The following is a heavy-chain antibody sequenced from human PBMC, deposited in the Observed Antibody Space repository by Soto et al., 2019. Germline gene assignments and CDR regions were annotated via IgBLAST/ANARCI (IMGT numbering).Heavy chain of an antibody. CDR1: GGPFSDYY. Sequence: GGSLRLSCAASGGPFSDYYMSWIRQAPGKGLEWVSYISSSGSTIYYADSVKGRFTISRDNAKNSLYLQMNSLRAEDTAVYYCAREGTYSGYGDAFDIWGQGTMVTVSS. V-gene: IGHV3-11*01. CDR3: AREGTYSGYGDAFDI. J-gene: IGHJ3*02. D-gene: IGHD5-12*01. CDR2: ISSSGSTI.